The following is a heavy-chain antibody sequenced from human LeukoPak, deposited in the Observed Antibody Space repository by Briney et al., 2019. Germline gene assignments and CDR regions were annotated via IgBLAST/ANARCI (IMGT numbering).Heavy chain of an antibody. Sequence: ASVKVSCKASGYTFTGYYMHWVRQAPGQGLEWMEWINPNSGGTNYAQKFQGRVTMTRDTSISTAYMELSRLRSDDTAVYYCARDPMVRGSDWFDPWGQGTLVTVSS. CDR2: INPNSGGT. V-gene: IGHV1-2*02. CDR3: ARDPMVRGSDWFDP. J-gene: IGHJ5*02. D-gene: IGHD3-10*01. CDR1: GYTFTGYY.